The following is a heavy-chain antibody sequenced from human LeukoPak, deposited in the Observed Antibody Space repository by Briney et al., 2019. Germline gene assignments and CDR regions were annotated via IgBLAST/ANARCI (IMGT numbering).Heavy chain of an antibody. Sequence: GESLKSSCKGSGYSFTRYWIGWVRQMPGKGLGWMGIIYAGDSDTSDSPSFQGQVTFSADKSSSPSYLQWSSLKASDTAMYYCARGPLGITYYMDVWGKGTTVTVSS. CDR1: GYSFTRYW. CDR2: IYAGDSDT. J-gene: IGHJ6*03. V-gene: IGHV5-51*01. CDR3: ARGPLGITYYMDV. D-gene: IGHD7-27*01.